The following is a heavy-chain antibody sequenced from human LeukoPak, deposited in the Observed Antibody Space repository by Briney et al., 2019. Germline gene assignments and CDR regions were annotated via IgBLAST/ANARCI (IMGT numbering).Heavy chain of an antibody. D-gene: IGHD2-2*02. Sequence: PGGSLRLSCAASGFTFSTYGIHWVRQAPGKGLEWVAFIGYDGNLKYYADSVKGRFTISRDNSKNMLYLQTNSLRAEDTAVYYCAKDGCSPSCYNYHYQYVDVWGKGTTVTVSS. V-gene: IGHV3-30*02. CDR2: IGYDGNLK. J-gene: IGHJ6*03. CDR3: AKDGCSPSCYNYHYQYVDV. CDR1: GFTFSTYG.